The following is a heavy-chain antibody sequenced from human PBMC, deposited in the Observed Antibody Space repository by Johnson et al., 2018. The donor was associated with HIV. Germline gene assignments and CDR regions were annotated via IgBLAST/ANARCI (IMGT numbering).Heavy chain of an antibody. CDR3: ARERISGNSGAGALDI. CDR2: IRYDGRNT. D-gene: IGHD4-23*01. Sequence: QVQLVESGGGVVQPGGSLRLSCAASGFTFSSYGMHWVRQAPGKGLEWVAFIRYDGRNTYYADSVKGRFTISRDNAKNSLYLQMNSLRAEDTAVYYCARERISGNSGAGALDIWGQGTMVTVSS. J-gene: IGHJ3*02. V-gene: IGHV3-30*02. CDR1: GFTFSSYG.